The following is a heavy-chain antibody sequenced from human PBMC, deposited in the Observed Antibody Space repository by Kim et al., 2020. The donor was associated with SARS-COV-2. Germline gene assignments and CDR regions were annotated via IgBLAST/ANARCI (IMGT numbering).Heavy chain of an antibody. D-gene: IGHD3-22*01. CDR3: ARDPPHYYDSSGYSHFDY. CDR2: IIPILGIA. V-gene: IGHV1-69*04. J-gene: IGHJ4*02. Sequence: SVKVSCKASGGTFSSYAISWVRQAPGQGLEWMGRIIPILGIANYAQKFQGRVTITADKSTSTAYMELSSLRSEDTAVYYCARDPPHYYDSSGYSHFDYWGQGTLVTVSS. CDR1: GGTFSSYA.